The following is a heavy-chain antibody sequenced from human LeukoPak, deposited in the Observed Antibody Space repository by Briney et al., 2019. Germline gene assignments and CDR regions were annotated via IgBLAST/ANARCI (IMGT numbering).Heavy chain of an antibody. J-gene: IGHJ4*02. V-gene: IGHV4-38-2*02. CDR2: IYHSGST. D-gene: IGHD6-13*01. CDR1: GYSISSGYY. Sequence: PSETLSLTCTVSGYSISSGYYWGWIRQPPGKGLEWIGSIYHSGSTYYNPSLKSRVTISVDTSKNQFSLKLSSVTAADTAVYYCARDGLGIAAAGQDYWGQGTLVTVSS. CDR3: ARDGLGIAAAGQDY.